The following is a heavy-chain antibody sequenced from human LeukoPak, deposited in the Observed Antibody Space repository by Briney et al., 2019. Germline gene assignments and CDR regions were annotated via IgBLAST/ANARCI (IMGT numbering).Heavy chain of an antibody. CDR3: ARDRAMTTVITGLGWGIDY. CDR1: GFTFSSYA. D-gene: IGHD4-17*01. CDR2: ISYDGSNK. Sequence: GRSLRLSCAASGFTFSSYAMHWVRQAPGKGLEWVAVISYDGSNKYYADSVKGRFTISRDNSKNTLYLQMNSLRAEDTAVYYCARDRAMTTVITGLGWGIDYWGQGTLVTVSA. J-gene: IGHJ4*02. V-gene: IGHV3-30*04.